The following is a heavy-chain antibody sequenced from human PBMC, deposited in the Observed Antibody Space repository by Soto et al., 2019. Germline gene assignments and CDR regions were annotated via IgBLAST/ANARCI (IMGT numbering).Heavy chain of an antibody. CDR3: ARGRRTCTEKTCYTDFDF. V-gene: IGHV1-3*01. CDR1: GYTFSDYG. CDR2: ILCLNDRK. J-gene: IGHJ4*02. D-gene: IGHD2-2*02. Sequence: QVHLVQSGAEVKTPGVSVTISCKASGYTFSDYGIHWIRQAPGQRPEWLGWILCLNDRKEYSQKFQGRISLTRDTSASTAYMGLSRLRSEDTAVYYCARGRRTCTEKTCYTDFDFWGQGSLVSVSS.